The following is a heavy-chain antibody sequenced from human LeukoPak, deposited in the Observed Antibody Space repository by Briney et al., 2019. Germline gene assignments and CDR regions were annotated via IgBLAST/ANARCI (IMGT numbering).Heavy chain of an antibody. D-gene: IGHD2-21*01. CDR1: GFTFSSYA. Sequence: GGSLRLSCAASGFTFSSYAMTWVRQAPGKGLEWVSGISDSGTTTYYADSVKGRFTISRDNSKNTLYLQMNSLRAEDTAVYYCAKALMSLWYFDFWGPGALVTVSS. J-gene: IGHJ4*02. V-gene: IGHV3-23*01. CDR3: AKALMSLWYFDF. CDR2: ISDSGTTT.